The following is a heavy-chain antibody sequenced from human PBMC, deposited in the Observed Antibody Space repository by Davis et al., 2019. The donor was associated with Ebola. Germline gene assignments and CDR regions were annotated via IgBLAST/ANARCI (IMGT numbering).Heavy chain of an antibody. Sequence: GESLKISCAASGFIFSSYVMSWVRQAPGKGLEWVSTYGTIGDTYYADSVKGRFTISRDNSKNTLHLQMNSLRVEDTAIYYCAKDTSNVWFDIWGQGTMVTVSS. J-gene: IGHJ3*02. CDR3: AKDTSNVWFDI. CDR1: GFIFSSYV. CDR2: GTIGDT. D-gene: IGHD6-19*01. V-gene: IGHV3-23*01.